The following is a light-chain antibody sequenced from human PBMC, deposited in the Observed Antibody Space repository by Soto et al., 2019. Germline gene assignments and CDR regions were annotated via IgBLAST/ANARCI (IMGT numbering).Light chain of an antibody. CDR2: YAS. CDR1: ESVHRN. J-gene: IGKJ3*01. V-gene: IGKV3-15*01. CDR3: KHYNHWPPT. Sequence: EMVMTQSPATLSVSPGERVTLSCRASESVHRNLAWYQQKPGQGPSLLIYYASTRATGVPDRFTGSGSGTEFTLTRSSLQSYESGVYHCKHYNHWPPTFGPGTKVEIK.